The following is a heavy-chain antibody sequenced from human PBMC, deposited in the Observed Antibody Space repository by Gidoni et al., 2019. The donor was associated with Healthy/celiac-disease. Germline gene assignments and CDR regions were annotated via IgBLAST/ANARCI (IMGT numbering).Heavy chain of an antibody. CDR1: GGTFSSYA. J-gene: IGHJ4*02. CDR2: I. D-gene: IGHD3-22*01. Sequence: QVQLVQSGAEVKKPGSSVKVSCKASGGTFSSYAMSWVRQAPGQGLEWMGGIITITADESTSTAYMELSSLRSEDTAVYYCASFYYYDSSDTHYFDYWGQGTLVTVSS. V-gene: IGHV1-69*01. CDR3: ASFYYYDSSDTHYFDY.